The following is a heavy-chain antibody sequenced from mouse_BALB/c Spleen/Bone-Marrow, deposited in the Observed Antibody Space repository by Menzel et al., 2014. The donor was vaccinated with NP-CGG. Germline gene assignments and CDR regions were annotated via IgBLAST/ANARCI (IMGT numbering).Heavy chain of an antibody. Sequence: VQLKQSGPELVKPGASVKISCKASGYSFTGYFMHWVMQSHGKSLEWIGRINPYNGDTFYNQKFKGKATLTVDKSSSTAHMELRSLASEDSAVYYCARGGLLRAMDYWGQGTSVTVSS. CDR2: INPYNGDT. CDR1: GYSFTGYF. J-gene: IGHJ4*01. V-gene: IGHV1-20*02. CDR3: ARGGLLRAMDY. D-gene: IGHD2-3*01.